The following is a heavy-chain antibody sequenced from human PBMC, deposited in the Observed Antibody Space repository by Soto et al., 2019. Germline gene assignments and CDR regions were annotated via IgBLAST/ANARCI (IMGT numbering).Heavy chain of an antibody. D-gene: IGHD4-17*01. Sequence: QVQLQESGPGLVKPSQTLSLTCTVSGGSISSGGYYWSWIRQHPGKGLEWIGYIYYSGSTYYNPSLERRVTLSVDTSKNQFSLKLSSVTAADTAVYYCAGGGMTTNYYGMDVWGQGTTVTVSS. CDR1: GGSISSGGYY. V-gene: IGHV4-31*03. J-gene: IGHJ6*02. CDR3: AGGGMTTNYYGMDV. CDR2: IYYSGST.